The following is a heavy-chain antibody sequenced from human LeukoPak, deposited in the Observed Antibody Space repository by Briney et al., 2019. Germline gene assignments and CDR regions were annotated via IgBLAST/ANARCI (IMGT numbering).Heavy chain of an antibody. CDR1: GYTFTSYG. D-gene: IGHD5-24*01. J-gene: IGHJ4*02. Sequence: ASVKVSCKASGYTFTSYGINWVRQAPGQGLEWMGWISAYNGDTNYAQNLQGRVTMTTDTSTSTAYMELRSLRSDDTAVYFCAREDGDGYNFYWGQGTLVTVSS. CDR3: AREDGDGYNFY. CDR2: ISAYNGDT. V-gene: IGHV1-18*01.